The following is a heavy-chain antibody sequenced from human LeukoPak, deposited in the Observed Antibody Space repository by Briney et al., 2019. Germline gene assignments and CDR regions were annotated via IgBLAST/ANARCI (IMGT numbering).Heavy chain of an antibody. D-gene: IGHD1-26*01. CDR1: GFTVSSNY. V-gene: IGHV3-53*05. Sequence: GGSLRLSCAASGFTVSSNYMSWVRQAPGKGLEWVSVIYSGGSTYYADSVKGRFTISRDNSKNTLYLQMNSLRAEDTAVYCCAKDLVGGSMDVWGQGTTVTVSS. J-gene: IGHJ6*02. CDR2: IYSGGST. CDR3: AKDLVGGSMDV.